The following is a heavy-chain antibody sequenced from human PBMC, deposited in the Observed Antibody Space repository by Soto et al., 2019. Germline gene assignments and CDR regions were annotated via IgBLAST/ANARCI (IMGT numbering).Heavy chain of an antibody. J-gene: IGHJ3*02. CDR3: AREYQVHVDTAMDANAFDI. V-gene: IGHV1-69*13. Sequence: GASVKVSCKASGGTFSSYAISWVRQAPGQGLEWMGGIIPIFGTANYAQKFQGRVTITADESTSTAYMELSSLRSEDTAVYYCAREYQVHVDTAMDANAFDIWGQGTMVTVSS. CDR2: IIPIFGTA. CDR1: GGTFSSYA. D-gene: IGHD5-18*01.